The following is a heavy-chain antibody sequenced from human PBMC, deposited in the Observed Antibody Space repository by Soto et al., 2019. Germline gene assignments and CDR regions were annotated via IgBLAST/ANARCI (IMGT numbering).Heavy chain of an antibody. V-gene: IGHV3-33*01. D-gene: IGHD6-19*01. Sequence: QVQLVESGGGVVQPGRSLGLSCAASGFTFSSYGMHWVRQAPGKGLEWVAVIWYHGSNKYYADSVKGRFTISRDNSKNTLYLQMNRLRAEDTAVYYCARDRDPGQWLTTNYFDYWGQGTLVTVSS. J-gene: IGHJ4*02. CDR1: GFTFSSYG. CDR3: ARDRDPGQWLTTNYFDY. CDR2: IWYHGSNK.